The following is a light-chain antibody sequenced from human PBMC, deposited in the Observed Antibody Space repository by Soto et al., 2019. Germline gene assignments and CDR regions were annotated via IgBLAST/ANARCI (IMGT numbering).Light chain of an antibody. CDR3: SSYTISNSGV. CDR1: SSDIGGYNY. Sequence: QSALTQPASVSGSPGQSITISCTGTSSDIGGYNYVSWYQQYPGKAPRLMIYEVSNRPSGVSNRFSGSKSGNTASLTISGLQAEDEAEYYCSSYTISNSGVFGGGTKLTVL. J-gene: IGLJ3*02. V-gene: IGLV2-14*01. CDR2: EVS.